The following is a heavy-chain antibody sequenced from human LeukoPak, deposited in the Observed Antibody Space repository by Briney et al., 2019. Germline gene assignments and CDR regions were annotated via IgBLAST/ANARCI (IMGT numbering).Heavy chain of an antibody. CDR2: ISSNGGST. J-gene: IGHJ5*02. Sequence: GGSLRLSCSASGFTFSSYAMHWVRQAPGKGLEYVSAISSNGGSTYYADSVKGRFTISRDNSKNTLYLQMSSLRAEDTAVYYCVKAVGWAPNWLDPWGQGTLVTVSS. CDR1: GFTFSSYA. V-gene: IGHV3-64D*06. D-gene: IGHD6-19*01. CDR3: VKAVGWAPNWLDP.